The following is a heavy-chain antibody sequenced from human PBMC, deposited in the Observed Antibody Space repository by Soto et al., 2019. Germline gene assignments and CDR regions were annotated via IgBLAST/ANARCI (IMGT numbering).Heavy chain of an antibody. V-gene: IGHV3-30*03. D-gene: IGHD3-3*01. Sequence: VQLVESGGGLVQPGGSLRLTCAASGFSFRNYGMHWVRQAPGKGLEWVTLISYDGNNKDYADSVKGRFTISRDNSKNTLYLQMDSLRAEDTAVYYCAAGQYFSDYWGQGTVVTVSS. CDR1: GFSFRNYG. CDR2: ISYDGNNK. CDR3: AAGQYFSDY. J-gene: IGHJ4*02.